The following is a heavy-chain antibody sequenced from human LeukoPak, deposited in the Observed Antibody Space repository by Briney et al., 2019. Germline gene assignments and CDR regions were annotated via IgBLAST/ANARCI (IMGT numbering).Heavy chain of an antibody. CDR3: ARDCGGNSGCGY. D-gene: IGHD4-23*01. CDR2: INPSGGST. CDR1: GYTFTNYY. Sequence: GASVKVSCKASGYTFTNYYIHWVRQAPGQGLEWMGIINPSGGSTNYAQKFQGRVTMTRDMSTSIVYMEVSSLRSEDTAVYYCARDCGGNSGCGYWGQGTLVTVSS. V-gene: IGHV1-46*01. J-gene: IGHJ4*02.